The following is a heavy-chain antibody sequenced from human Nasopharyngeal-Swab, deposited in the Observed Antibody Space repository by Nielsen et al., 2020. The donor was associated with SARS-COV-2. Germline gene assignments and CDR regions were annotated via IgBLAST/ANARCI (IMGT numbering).Heavy chain of an antibody. CDR2: ITSRGDRT. V-gene: IGHV3-23*01. CDR3: ARFSRCDDDCPSDY. Sequence: GGSLRLSCTPSGFTFSDYAMNWVRLAPGKGLEWVASITSRGDRTYYGDSVKGRFTIFRENYKNTLYLQLNSLRAEDTARYYCARFSRCDDDCPSDYWGQGTLVTVS. CDR1: GFTFSDYA. D-gene: IGHD2-21*02. J-gene: IGHJ4*02.